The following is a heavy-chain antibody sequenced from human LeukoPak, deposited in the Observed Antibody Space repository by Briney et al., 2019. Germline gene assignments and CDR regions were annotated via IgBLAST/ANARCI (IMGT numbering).Heavy chain of an antibody. CDR3: ARESVVTAKRFDY. D-gene: IGHD2-21*02. V-gene: IGHV1-46*01. J-gene: IGHJ4*02. Sequence: ASVKVSCKAFGYTFTGYWMHWVRQAPGQGPEWMGVISPSGGSTIYAQKFKGRVALTRDTSTSTAYMELRSLRSDDTAFYYCARESVVTAKRFDYWGQGTLVTVSS. CDR1: GYTFTGYW. CDR2: ISPSGGST.